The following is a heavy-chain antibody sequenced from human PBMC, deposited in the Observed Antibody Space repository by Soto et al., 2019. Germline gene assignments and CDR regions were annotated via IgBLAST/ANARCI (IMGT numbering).Heavy chain of an antibody. CDR3: AKNRGLQYYFDY. V-gene: IGHV3-23*01. CDR2: ISGSGDYT. Sequence: EVQLLESGGGLVRPGGSLRLSCAASGFTFDSYAMNWVRQAPGKGLEWVSTISGSGDYTYYTDSVKGRFTISRDNSKNMMYLQMHSLRAEDTAIYYCAKNRGLQYYFDYWGQGTLVTVSS. J-gene: IGHJ4*02. CDR1: GFTFDSYA.